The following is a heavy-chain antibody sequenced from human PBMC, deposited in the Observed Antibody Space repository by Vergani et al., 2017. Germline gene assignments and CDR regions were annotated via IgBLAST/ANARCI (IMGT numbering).Heavy chain of an antibody. CDR1: GGSISSSSYY. D-gene: IGHD3-16*01. J-gene: IGHJ3*02. CDR2: IYYSGST. Sequence: QLQLQESGPGLVKPSETLSLTCTVPGGSISSSSYYWGWIRQPPGKGLEWIGSIYYSGSTYYNPSLKSRVTISVDTSKNQFSLKLSSVTAADTAVYYCAIDDSYALDAFDIWGQGTMVTVSS. V-gene: IGHV4-39*07. CDR3: AIDDSYALDAFDI.